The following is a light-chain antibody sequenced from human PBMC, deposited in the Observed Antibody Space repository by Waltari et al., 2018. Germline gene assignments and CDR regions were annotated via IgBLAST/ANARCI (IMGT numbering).Light chain of an antibody. CDR2: LGS. V-gene: IGKV2-28*01. J-gene: IGKJ3*01. CDR1: QSLLNSNGYTY. CDR3: MQALETIFT. Sequence: EIVINQSPLYMSVIPGEPASISLRSSQSLLNSNGYTYLDWYLQKPGQSAQLLIYLGSYRASGVPDRFSGSGSGTDFTLKISRVEAEDVGVYYCMQALETIFTFGPGTKVDIK.